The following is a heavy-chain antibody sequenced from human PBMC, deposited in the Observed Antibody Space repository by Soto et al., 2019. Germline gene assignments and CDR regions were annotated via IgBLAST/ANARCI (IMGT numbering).Heavy chain of an antibody. D-gene: IGHD5-12*01. Sequence: ASVKVSCKASGYTFTSYGISWVRQAPGQGLEWMGWISAYNGNTNYAQKLQGRVTMTTDTSTSTAYMELRSLRSEDTAVYYCARGAPGYKSPNNYYYYMDVWGKGTTVTVSS. CDR3: ARGAPGYKSPNNYYYYMDV. V-gene: IGHV1-18*01. CDR2: ISAYNGNT. J-gene: IGHJ6*03. CDR1: GYTFTSYG.